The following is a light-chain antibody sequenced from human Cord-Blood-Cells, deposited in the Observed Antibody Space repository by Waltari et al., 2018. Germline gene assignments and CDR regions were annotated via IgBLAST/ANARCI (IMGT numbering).Light chain of an antibody. CDR2: AAS. V-gene: IGKV1-39*01. Sequence: DIQMTQSQSSLYASVGDRVTITCLASQSIRSYLNWYQQKPGKAPKLLIYAASSLQSGVPSRFSGSGSGTDFTLTISSLQPEDFATYYCQQSYSTPWTFGQGTKVEIK. CDR1: QSIRSY. CDR3: QQSYSTPWT. J-gene: IGKJ1*01.